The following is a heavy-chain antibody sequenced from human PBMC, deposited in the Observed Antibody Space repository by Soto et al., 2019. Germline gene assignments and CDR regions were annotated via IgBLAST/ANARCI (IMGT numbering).Heavy chain of an antibody. CDR2: IKQDGSEK. J-gene: IGHJ6*03. Sequence: GGSLRLSCAASGFTFSSYWMSWVRQAPGKGLEWVANIKQDGSEKYYVDSVKGRFTISRDNAKNSLYLQMNSLRAEDTAVYYCARDAKDCSSTSCYVYYYYYYMDVWGKGTTVTVSS. CDR3: ARDAKDCSSTSCYVYYYYYYMDV. D-gene: IGHD2-2*01. CDR1: GFTFSSYW. V-gene: IGHV3-7*01.